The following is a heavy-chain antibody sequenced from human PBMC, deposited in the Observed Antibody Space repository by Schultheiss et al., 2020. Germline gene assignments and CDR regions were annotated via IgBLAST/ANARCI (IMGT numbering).Heavy chain of an antibody. CDR3: ARQRSGSYGMDV. D-gene: IGHD1-26*01. J-gene: IGHJ6*02. CDR2: IYYSGST. Sequence: SRTLSLTCTVSGGSISSYYWKWIRQPPGKGLEWIGSIYYSGSTYYSPSLKSRVTISVDTSKNQFSLKLSSVTAADTAVYYCARQRSGSYGMDVWGQGTTVTVSS. CDR1: GGSISSYY. V-gene: IGHV4-59*04.